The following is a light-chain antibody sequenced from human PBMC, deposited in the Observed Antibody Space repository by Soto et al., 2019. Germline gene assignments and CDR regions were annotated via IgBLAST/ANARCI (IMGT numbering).Light chain of an antibody. V-gene: IGLV2-14*01. Sequence: QSALTQPASVSGSPGQSITISCTGTNSDVGGDNYVSWYQHHPGKAPKLLIYEVSNRPSGVSSRFSGSKSGNTASLTISGLQAEDEADYYCISSTTSTTYVVYGGGTKVTVL. J-gene: IGLJ2*01. CDR2: EVS. CDR3: ISSTTSTTYVV. CDR1: NSDVGGDNY.